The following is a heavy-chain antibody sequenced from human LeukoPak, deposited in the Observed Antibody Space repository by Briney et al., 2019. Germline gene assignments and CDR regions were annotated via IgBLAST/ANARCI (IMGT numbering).Heavy chain of an antibody. CDR3: AKGRSSIPAAANY. V-gene: IGHV3-23*01. J-gene: IGHJ4*02. Sequence: GGSLRLSCAASGFTFSSYAMSWVRQAPGKGLEWVSTIGGSGDTTFYADSVRGRFTISRDNSNNTLYLQMSSLRAEDTAVYYCAKGRSSIPAAANYWGQGTLVTVSS. D-gene: IGHD6-13*01. CDR1: GFTFSSYA. CDR2: IGGSGDTT.